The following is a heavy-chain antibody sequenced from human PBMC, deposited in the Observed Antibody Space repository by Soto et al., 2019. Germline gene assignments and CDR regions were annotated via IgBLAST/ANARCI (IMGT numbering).Heavy chain of an antibody. Sequence: QVQLQQWGAGLLKPSETLSLTCAVYGGSFSGYYWSWIRQPPGKGLEWIGEINHSGSTNYNPSLKSRVPISVDTSKNQFSLKLSSVTAADTAVYYCARDIVVVPAARIYYYYGMDVWGQGTTVTVSS. V-gene: IGHV4-34*01. CDR2: INHSGST. CDR3: ARDIVVVPAARIYYYYGMDV. CDR1: GGSFSGYY. D-gene: IGHD2-2*01. J-gene: IGHJ6*02.